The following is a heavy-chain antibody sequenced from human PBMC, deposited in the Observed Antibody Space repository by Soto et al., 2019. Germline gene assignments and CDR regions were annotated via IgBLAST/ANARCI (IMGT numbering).Heavy chain of an antibody. V-gene: IGHV4-59*01. CDR2: IYYSGST. D-gene: IGHD1-20*01. J-gene: IGHJ6*02. CDR3: ARAGTFLLYNWNGPTYYGMDV. Sequence: SETLSRNCTVSGGSISSYYWSWIRQPPGKGLEWIGYIYYSGSTNYNPSLKSRVTISVDTSKNQFSLKLSSVTAADTAVYYCARAGTFLLYNWNGPTYYGMDVWGQGTTVTVSS. CDR1: GGSISSYY.